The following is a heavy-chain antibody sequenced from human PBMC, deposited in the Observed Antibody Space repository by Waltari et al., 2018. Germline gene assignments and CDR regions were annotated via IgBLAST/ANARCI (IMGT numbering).Heavy chain of an antibody. CDR1: GYSFTSYW. CDR3: ASSIYDDSSGPDAFDI. V-gene: IGHV5-51*01. D-gene: IGHD3-22*01. Sequence: EVQLVQSGAEVKKPGESLKISCKGSGYSFTSYWIGWVRQMPGKGLEWMGIIYPGDSDTRYSPSFQGQVTISADKSISTAYLQWSSLKASDTAMYYCASSIYDDSSGPDAFDIWGQGTMVTVSS. CDR2: IYPGDSDT. J-gene: IGHJ3*02.